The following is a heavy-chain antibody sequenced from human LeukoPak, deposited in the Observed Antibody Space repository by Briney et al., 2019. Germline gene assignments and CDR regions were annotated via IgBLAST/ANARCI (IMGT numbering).Heavy chain of an antibody. CDR3: AVGTGYVN. Sequence: GGSLRLSCAASGFTFSSYAMHWVRQAPGKGLEYVSAISSNGGSTYYANSVKGRFTISRDDSKNTLYLQMGSLRVEDMAVYYCAVGTGYVNWGQETLVTVSS. V-gene: IGHV3-64*01. CDR2: ISSNGGST. D-gene: IGHD3-9*01. CDR1: GFTFSSYA. J-gene: IGHJ4*02.